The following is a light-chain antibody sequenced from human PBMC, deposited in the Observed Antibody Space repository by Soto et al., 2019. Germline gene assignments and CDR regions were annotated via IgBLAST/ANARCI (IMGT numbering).Light chain of an antibody. CDR3: QQFDSVPCT. J-gene: IGKJ2*02. V-gene: IGKV1-33*01. CDR1: QDIKNY. CDR2: DAS. Sequence: IQMTQSPSSLSTSVGDRVTITCQASQDIKNYLIRYQQKAGRAPKLLIYDASTLETGVSSRFSGRGSGTHFTLTISSLQPEDIATYYCQQFDSVPCTFGQGTKLEMK.